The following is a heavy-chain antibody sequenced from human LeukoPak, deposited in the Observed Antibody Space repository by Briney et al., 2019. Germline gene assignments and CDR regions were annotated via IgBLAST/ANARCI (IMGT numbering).Heavy chain of an antibody. J-gene: IGHJ4*02. CDR3: AKDHPTPFDY. CDR1: GFTFNKYA. CDR2: ITGSGDDT. V-gene: IGHV3-23*01. Sequence: PGGSLRLSCTASGFTFNKYAMTWVRQAPGKGLEWVSAITGSGDDTYHADSVKGRFTISRDNSKNTLYLQMNSLRAEDTAVYYCAKDHPTPFDYWGQGTLVTVSS.